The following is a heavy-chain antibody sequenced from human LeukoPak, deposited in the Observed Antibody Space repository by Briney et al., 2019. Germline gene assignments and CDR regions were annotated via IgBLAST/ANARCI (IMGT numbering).Heavy chain of an antibody. CDR2: IYYSGST. CDR3: ARDRPLILAAVMVDYYYYYMDV. D-gene: IGHD2-2*01. CDR1: GGSISSYY. J-gene: IGHJ6*03. Sequence: SETLSLTCTASGGSISSYYWSWIRQPPGKGLEWIGYIYYSGSTNYNPSLKSRVTISVDTSKNQFSLNLSSVTAADTAVYYCARDRPLILAAVMVDYYYYYMDVWGKGTTVTVSS. V-gene: IGHV4-59*01.